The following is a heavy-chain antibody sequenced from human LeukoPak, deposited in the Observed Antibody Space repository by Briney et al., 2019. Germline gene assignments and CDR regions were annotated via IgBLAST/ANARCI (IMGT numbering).Heavy chain of an antibody. Sequence: TSETLSLTCAVYGGAFSGYYWSWIRQPPGKGLQWIGYIYYSGTTNYNPSLKSRVTMSVDTSKNQFSLNLSSVTAADTAVYYCARVSNSGTYYFLDCWGQGTLVTVSS. V-gene: IGHV4-59*01. CDR1: GGAFSGYY. CDR3: ARVSNSGTYYFLDC. D-gene: IGHD1-26*01. J-gene: IGHJ4*02. CDR2: IYYSGTT.